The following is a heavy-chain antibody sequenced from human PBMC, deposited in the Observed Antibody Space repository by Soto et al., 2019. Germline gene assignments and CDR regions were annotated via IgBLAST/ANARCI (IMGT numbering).Heavy chain of an antibody. CDR2: INSDGSST. D-gene: IGHD2-15*01. Sequence: GGSLRFSCAASGFTFSNYWMHWVRQAPGKGLVWVSRINSDGSSTTYADSVKGRFTISRDNAKNTLYLQMNSLRAEDTAVYYCARWCSGDNCYSGAAFDIWGQGTMVTVSS. CDR1: GFTFSNYW. V-gene: IGHV3-74*03. J-gene: IGHJ3*02. CDR3: ARWCSGDNCYSGAAFDI.